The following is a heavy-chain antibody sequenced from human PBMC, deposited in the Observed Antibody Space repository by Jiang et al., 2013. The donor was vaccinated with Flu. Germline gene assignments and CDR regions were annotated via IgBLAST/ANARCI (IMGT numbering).Heavy chain of an antibody. CDR1: GFPFTSYA. V-gene: IGHV3-23*01. CDR2: ISASGDDT. J-gene: IGHJ4*02. D-gene: IGHD1-26*01. CDR3: AIRVGADFDS. Sequence: GLVQPGRSLRLSCAASGFPFTSYAMSWVRQAPGKGLDWLSAISASGDDTYYADSVKGRFTISRDNSKNTLYLQMNSLRAEDTAVYFCAIRVGADFDSWGQGTLVTVSS.